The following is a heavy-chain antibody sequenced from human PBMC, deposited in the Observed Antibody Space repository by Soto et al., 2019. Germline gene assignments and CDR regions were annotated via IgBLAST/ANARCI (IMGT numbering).Heavy chain of an antibody. CDR3: ARDKDRQQLGGNYYYIMDV. Sequence: QVQLVQSGAEVKKPGSSVKVSCKASGGTFSSSAFSWVRQAPGQGLEWMGGIMPIFRTPDYAQKLQGRVTITADESTSTDYMELSSLTSEDTGVYYCARDKDRQQLGGNYYYIMDVWGKGTTVTVSS. J-gene: IGHJ6*04. CDR1: GGTFSSSA. CDR2: IMPIFRTP. V-gene: IGHV1-69*12. D-gene: IGHD3-3*02.